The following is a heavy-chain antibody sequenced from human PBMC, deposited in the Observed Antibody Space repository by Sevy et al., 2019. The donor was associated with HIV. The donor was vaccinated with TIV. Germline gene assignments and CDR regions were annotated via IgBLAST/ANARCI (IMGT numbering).Heavy chain of an antibody. V-gene: IGHV3-7*01. D-gene: IGHD6-25*01. Sequence: GGSLRLSCAASGFTFSAYWMHWVRQAPGKGLEWVANINQGGSEKYYVDSVKGRFTISRDNAKNSLFLQMNSLRAEDTAVYYCERALAAAASSWGQGALVTISS. CDR1: GFTFSAYW. CDR3: ERALAAAASS. J-gene: IGHJ5*02. CDR2: INQGGSEK.